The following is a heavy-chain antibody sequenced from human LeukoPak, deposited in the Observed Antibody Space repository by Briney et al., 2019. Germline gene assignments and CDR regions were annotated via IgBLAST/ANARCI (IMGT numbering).Heavy chain of an antibody. CDR1: GFTVSSNY. J-gene: IGHJ4*02. V-gene: IGHV3-53*01. Sequence: GGSLRLSCAASGFTVSSNYMSWVRQAPGKGLEWVSVIYSGGSTYYADSVKGRFTISRDNSKNTLYLQMNSLRAEDTDVYYCVRAGYDYDSSGYYYVDYWGQGTLVTVSS. CDR3: VRAGYDYDSSGYYYVDY. D-gene: IGHD3-22*01. CDR2: IYSGGST.